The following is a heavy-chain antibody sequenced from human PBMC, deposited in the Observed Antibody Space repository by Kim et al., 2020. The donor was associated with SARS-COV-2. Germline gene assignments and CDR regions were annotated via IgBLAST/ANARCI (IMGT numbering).Heavy chain of an antibody. V-gene: IGHV3-21*01. CDR1: ELSSEGTFKSYS. Sequence: GGSLRLSCTTSELSSEGTFKSYSMNWVRQAPGKGLEWISSISSGSTYIFYADPVKGRFTISRDKAKDFLYLQMNSLRAEDTGVYYCVSDYVVYLDISSPAFFDYWGQGTLVTVSS. CDR2: ISSGSTYI. J-gene: IGHJ4*02. CDR3: VSDYVVYLDISSPAFFDY. D-gene: IGHD2-2*01.